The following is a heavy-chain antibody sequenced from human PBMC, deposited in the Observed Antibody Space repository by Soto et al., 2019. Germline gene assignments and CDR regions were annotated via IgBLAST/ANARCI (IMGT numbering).Heavy chain of an antibody. Sequence: EVQLAESGGGLVQPGRSLRLTCTASGFTCGDYAMSWFRQAPGKGMERVGLIRSEAYGATTEYAASVKGRLTISREDSQSIAYLHMTSLKAENTAVYYCAGGGQINSGYDHDGFYTGSQATVVTVSS. D-gene: IGHD5-12*01. CDR3: AGGGQINSGYDHDGFYT. CDR2: IRSEAYGATT. V-gene: IGHV3-49*03. J-gene: IGHJ3*02. CDR1: GFTCGDYA.